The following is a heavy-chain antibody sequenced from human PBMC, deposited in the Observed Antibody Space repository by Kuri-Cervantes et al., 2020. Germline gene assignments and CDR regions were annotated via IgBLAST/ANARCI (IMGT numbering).Heavy chain of an antibody. J-gene: IGHJ6*03. CDR1: GFTFSSYS. Sequence: LSLTCAASGFTFSSYSMNWVRQAPGKGLEWVSYISSSGSTIYYADSVKGRFTISRDNAKNSLYLQMNSLRAEDTAVYYCARGDSLLGGPNYYYYYYMDVWGKGTTVTVSS. CDR2: ISSSGSTI. CDR3: ARGDSLLGGPNYYYYYYMDV. D-gene: IGHD3-16*01. V-gene: IGHV3-48*04.